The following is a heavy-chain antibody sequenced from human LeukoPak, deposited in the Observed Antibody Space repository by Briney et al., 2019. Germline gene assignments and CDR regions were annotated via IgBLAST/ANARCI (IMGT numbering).Heavy chain of an antibody. CDR1: GFTFSSYA. CDR2: ISGSGGST. D-gene: IGHD3-3*01. V-gene: IGHV3-23*01. J-gene: IGHJ5*02. Sequence: GGSLRLSCAAPGFTFSSYAMSWVRQAPGKGLEWVSAISGSGGSTYYADSVKGRFTISRDNSKNTLYLQMNSLRAEDTAVYYCAKGLHVLRFLERPKNWFDPWGQGTLVTVSS. CDR3: AKGLHVLRFLERPKNWFDP.